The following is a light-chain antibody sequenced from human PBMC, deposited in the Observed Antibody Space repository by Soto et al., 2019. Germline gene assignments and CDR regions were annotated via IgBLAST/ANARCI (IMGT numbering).Light chain of an antibody. V-gene: IGLV2-14*01. CDR1: SSDVGGYNF. CDR3: SSYLSTGAVG. CDR2: EVS. J-gene: IGLJ2*01. Sequence: QSVLTQPASVSGSPGQSITVSCTGTSSDVGGYNFVSWYQQHPGKAPKLLIYEVSNRPSGVSNRFSGSKSGNTASLAISGLQAEDEADYYCSSYLSTGAVGFGGATKLTVL.